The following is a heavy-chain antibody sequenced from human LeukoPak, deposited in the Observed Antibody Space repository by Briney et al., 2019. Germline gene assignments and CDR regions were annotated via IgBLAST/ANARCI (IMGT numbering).Heavy chain of an antibody. CDR1: GGPSISGSNF. CDR2: IYTSGST. CDR3: ASGLGVYYDSSGYELDY. D-gene: IGHD3-22*01. J-gene: IGHJ4*02. Sequence: SQTLSLTCTVSGGPSISGSNFWSWIRQPDGKGLEWIGRIYTSGSTNYNPSLKSRATISVDTSKNQFSLKLSSVTAADTAVYYCASGLGVYYDSSGYELDYWGQGTLVTVSS. V-gene: IGHV4-61*02.